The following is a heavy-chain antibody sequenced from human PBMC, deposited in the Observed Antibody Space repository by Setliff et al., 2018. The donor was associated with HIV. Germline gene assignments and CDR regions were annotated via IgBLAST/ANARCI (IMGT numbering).Heavy chain of an antibody. D-gene: IGHD6-19*01. CDR2: INTSGGSA. J-gene: IGHJ4*01. CDR1: GYTFTSYP. Sequence: ASVKVSCKASGYTFTSYPMHWVRQAPGQGLEWMGVINTSGGSAGYAEKFRGRVTMARDTSTNTVYMDLRNLRSEDTAVYYCARNQGDASGWYAGDYWGHGTQVTVSS. CDR3: ARNQGDASGWYAGDY. V-gene: IGHV1-46*01.